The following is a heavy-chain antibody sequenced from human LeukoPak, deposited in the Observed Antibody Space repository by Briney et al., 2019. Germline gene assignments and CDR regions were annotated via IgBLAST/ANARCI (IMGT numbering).Heavy chain of an antibody. CDR3: ARHNDSSGYYYY. CDR2: IIPILGIG. D-gene: IGHD3-22*01. Sequence: GASVKVSCKASGGTFSSYAISWGRQAPGQGREWMGRIIPILGIGDHAQKFQGRVTITADKSTSTAYMELSSLRSEDTAVYYCARHNDSSGYYYYWGQGTLVTVSS. V-gene: IGHV1-69*04. J-gene: IGHJ4*02. CDR1: GGTFSSYA.